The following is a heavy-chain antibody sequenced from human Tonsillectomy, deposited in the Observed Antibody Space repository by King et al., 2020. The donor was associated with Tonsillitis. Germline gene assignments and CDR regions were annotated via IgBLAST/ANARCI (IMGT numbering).Heavy chain of an antibody. CDR3: ARGDVLLWFGGLLGWCDP. CDR1: GGSFSGYY. J-gene: IGHJ5*02. CDR2: INHSGST. Sequence: VQLQQWGAGLLKPSETLSLTCAVYGGSFSGYYWSWIRQPPGKGLEWIGEINHSGSTNYNPSLKSRVTVSVDTSKNQFSLKLSSVTAADTAVYYCARGDVLLWFGGLLGWCDPWGQGTLVTVSS. V-gene: IGHV4-34*01. D-gene: IGHD3-10*01.